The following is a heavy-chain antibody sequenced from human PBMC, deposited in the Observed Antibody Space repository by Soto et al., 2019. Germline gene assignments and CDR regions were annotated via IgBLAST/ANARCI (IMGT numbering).Heavy chain of an antibody. J-gene: IGHJ1*01. CDR2: IHYSGTT. V-gene: IGHV4-4*02. Sequence: SETLSLTCAVSGASISTSYWWSWVRQSPGKGLEWIGEIHYSGTTNYNPSLKIRVIISQDKSKNQFSLNLNSVTAADPAMYYCTTALSKSLEHWGQGTLVTVSS. CDR1: GASISTSYW. CDR3: TTALSKSLEH.